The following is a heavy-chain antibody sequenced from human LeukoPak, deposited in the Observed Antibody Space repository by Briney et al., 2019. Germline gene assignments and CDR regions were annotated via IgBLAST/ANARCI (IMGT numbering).Heavy chain of an antibody. V-gene: IGHV3-7*01. Sequence: GGSLRLSCAASGFTFSSYWMSWVRQAPGKGLEWVANIKQDGSEKYYADSVKGRFTISRDNSKNTLYLQMNSLRAEDTAVYYCAKDGYCSGGSCYYMDVWGKGTTVTVSS. J-gene: IGHJ6*03. D-gene: IGHD2-15*01. CDR1: GFTFSSYW. CDR2: IKQDGSEK. CDR3: AKDGYCSGGSCYYMDV.